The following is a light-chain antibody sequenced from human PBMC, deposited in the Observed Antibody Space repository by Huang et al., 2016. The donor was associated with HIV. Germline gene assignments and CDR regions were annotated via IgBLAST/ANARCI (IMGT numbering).Light chain of an antibody. CDR2: GAS. CDR1: QSVSSN. CDR3: QQYNNWPLT. V-gene: IGKV3-15*01. J-gene: IGKJ4*01. Sequence: EIVMTQSPATLSVSPGERATLSCRASQSVSSNLAWYQQKPGQAPRRLIYGASTRATGSPVRISGSGSGTEFTLTISSLQSEDFAVYYCQQYNNWPLTFGGGTKVEIK.